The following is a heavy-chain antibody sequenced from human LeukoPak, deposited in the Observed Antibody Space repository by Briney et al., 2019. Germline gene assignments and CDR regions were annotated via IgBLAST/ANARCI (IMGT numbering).Heavy chain of an antibody. CDR3: ARQGVFPTGELSHDY. V-gene: IGHV3-33*01. D-gene: IGHD3-10*01. J-gene: IGHJ4*02. CDR2: IWYDGSNK. Sequence: PGRSLRLSCAASGFTFSSYGMHWVRQAPGKGLEWVAVIWYDGSNKYYADSVKGRFTISRDNSKNTLYLQMNSLRAEDTAVYYCARQGVFPTGELSHDYWGQGTLVTVSS. CDR1: GFTFSSYG.